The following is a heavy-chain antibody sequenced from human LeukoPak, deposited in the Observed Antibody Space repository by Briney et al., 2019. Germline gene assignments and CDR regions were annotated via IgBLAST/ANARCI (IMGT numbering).Heavy chain of an antibody. CDR2: IYYTGGT. J-gene: IGHJ4*02. CDR3: AKYGNSGWVIDN. D-gene: IGHD6-19*01. Sequence: PSETLSLTCTVSGGSIGSNYWTWIRQPPGKGLEYVGYIYYTGGTNYNPYLKSRVTISVDTSKTQVSLKLTSGTAAETAVYFCAKYGNSGWVIDNWGQGTLVTVSS. V-gene: IGHV4-59*08. CDR1: GGSIGSNY.